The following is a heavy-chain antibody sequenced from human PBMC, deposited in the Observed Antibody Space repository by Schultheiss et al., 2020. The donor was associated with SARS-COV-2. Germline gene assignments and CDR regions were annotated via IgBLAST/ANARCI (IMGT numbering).Heavy chain of an antibody. CDR3: AADREEACTDYFDY. CDR2: IIPIFGTA. J-gene: IGHJ4*02. Sequence: KISCKASGGTFSSYAISWVRQAPGQGLEWMGGIIPIFGTAKYAQKFQGRVTITADESTSTAYMELSSLRSEDTAVYYCAADREEACTDYFDYWGQGTLVTVSS. V-gene: IGHV1-69*01. D-gene: IGHD2-8*01. CDR1: GGTFSSYA.